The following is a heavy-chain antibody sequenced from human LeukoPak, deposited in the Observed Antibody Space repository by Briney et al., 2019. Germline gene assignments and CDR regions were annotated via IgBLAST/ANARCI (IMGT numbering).Heavy chain of an antibody. V-gene: IGHV4-30-4*01. Sequence: SETLSLTCTVSGGSISSGDYYWSWIRQPPGKGLEWIGYIYYSGSTYYNPSLKSRVTISVDTSKNQFSLKLSSVTAADTAVYYCARGWVSYVFDYWGQGTLVTVSS. CDR1: GGSISSGDYY. J-gene: IGHJ4*02. CDR3: ARGWVSYVFDY. CDR2: IYYSGST. D-gene: IGHD1-26*01.